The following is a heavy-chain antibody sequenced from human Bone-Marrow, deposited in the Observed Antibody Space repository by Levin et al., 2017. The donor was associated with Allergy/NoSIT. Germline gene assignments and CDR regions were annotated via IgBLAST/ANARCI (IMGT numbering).Heavy chain of an antibody. V-gene: IGHV4-34*01. Sequence: SETLSLTCAVYGGSFSGYYWSWIRQPPGKGLEWIGEINHSGSTNYNPSLKSRVTISVDTSKNQFSLKLSSVTAADTAVYYCARLRTAWYSSSWYPFNAFDIWGQGTMVTVSS. CDR1: GGSFSGYY. CDR2: INHSGST. CDR3: ARLRTAWYSSSWYPFNAFDI. D-gene: IGHD6-13*01. J-gene: IGHJ3*02.